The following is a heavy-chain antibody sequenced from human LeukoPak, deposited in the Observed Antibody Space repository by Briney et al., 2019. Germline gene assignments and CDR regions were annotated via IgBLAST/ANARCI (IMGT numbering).Heavy chain of an antibody. Sequence: GESLKISCKGSGYSFTSYWIGWVRQMPGKGLEWMGIIYPSDSDTKYSPSFQGQVTISADKSISTAYLQWSSLKASDTAMFYCARHVRYCSGGSCHSHFDYWGQGTLVTVSS. CDR1: GYSFTSYW. V-gene: IGHV5-51*01. CDR3: ARHVRYCSGGSCHSHFDY. CDR2: IYPSDSDT. D-gene: IGHD2-15*01. J-gene: IGHJ4*02.